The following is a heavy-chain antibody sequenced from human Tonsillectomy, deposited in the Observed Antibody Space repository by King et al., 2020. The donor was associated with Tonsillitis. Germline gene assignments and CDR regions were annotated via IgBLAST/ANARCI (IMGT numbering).Heavy chain of an antibody. CDR2: ISGSGGST. CDR1: GFTFSSYA. V-gene: IGHV3-23*04. J-gene: IGHJ5*02. D-gene: IGHD3-22*01. Sequence: VQLVESGGGLVQPGGSLRLSCAASGFTFSSYAMSWVRQAPGKGLEWVSAISGSGGSTYYADSVKGRFTITRDNSKNTLYLQMNSLRAEDTAVYYCAKDWFPTYYYDSSGYPPNWFDPWGQGTLVTVSS. CDR3: AKDWFPTYYYDSSGYPPNWFDP.